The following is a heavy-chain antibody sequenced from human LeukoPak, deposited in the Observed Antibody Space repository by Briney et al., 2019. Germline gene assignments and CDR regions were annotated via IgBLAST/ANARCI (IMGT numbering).Heavy chain of an antibody. Sequence: PAETLSLTCTVSGGSLSSTAYYWVWIRQPPGRGLEWIATIYYSGPTYYNPSLESRVTISVDTAKTQFSLKLSSVTAADTSVYYCSRQGVRGTYYYAMDVWGQGTTVTVSS. V-gene: IGHV4-39*01. D-gene: IGHD3-10*01. CDR3: SRQGVRGTYYYAMDV. CDR2: IYYSGPT. J-gene: IGHJ6*02. CDR1: GGSLSSTAYY.